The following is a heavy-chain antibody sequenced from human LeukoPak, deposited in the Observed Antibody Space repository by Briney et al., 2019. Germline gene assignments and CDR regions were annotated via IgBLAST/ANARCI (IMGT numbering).Heavy chain of an antibody. CDR3: AREIDYDGTAYVY. V-gene: IGHV4-28*03. CDR1: GNSISSRNW. Sequence: PSETLSLTCAVSGNSISSRNWWGWIRQPPGKGLEWIGYIYYTGNNYYNPSLKSRAAISVDTSRNLFSLKLSSVTAADTAVYYCAREIDYDGTAYVYWGRGTLVTVSS. CDR2: IYYTGNN. J-gene: IGHJ4*02. D-gene: IGHD3-22*01.